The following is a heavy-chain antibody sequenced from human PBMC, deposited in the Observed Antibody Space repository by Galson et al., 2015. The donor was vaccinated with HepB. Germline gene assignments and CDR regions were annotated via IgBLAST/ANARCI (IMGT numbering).Heavy chain of an antibody. CDR1: GGSFSGYY. D-gene: IGHD6-19*01. CDR2: INHSGST. J-gene: IGHJ5*02. CDR3: ARGKGGSGWYKDPSHWFDP. V-gene: IGHV4-34*01. Sequence: SETLSLTCAVYGGSFSGYYWSWIRQPPGKGLEWIGEINHSGSTNYNPSLKSRVTISVDTSKNQFSLKLSSVTAADTAVYYCARGKGGSGWYKDPSHWFDPWGQGTLVTVSS.